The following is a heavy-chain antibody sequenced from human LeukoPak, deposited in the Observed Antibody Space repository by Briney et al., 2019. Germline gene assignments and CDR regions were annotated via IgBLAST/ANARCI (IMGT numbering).Heavy chain of an antibody. CDR2: INAGNGDT. J-gene: IGHJ5*02. CDR3: ARDTGLGRYYDSSGYYSAGRWFDP. Sequence: ASVKVSCKASGYTFSSNAIHWVRQAPGQRLEWMGWINAGNGDTKYSQKFQGRVTITRDTSASTAYMELSSLRSEDMAVYYCARDTGLGRYYDSSGYYSAGRWFDPWGQGTLVTVSS. CDR1: GYTFSSNA. D-gene: IGHD3-22*01. V-gene: IGHV1-3*01.